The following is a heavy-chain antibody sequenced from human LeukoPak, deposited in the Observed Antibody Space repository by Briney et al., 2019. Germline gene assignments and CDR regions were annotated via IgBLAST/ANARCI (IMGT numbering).Heavy chain of an antibody. D-gene: IGHD3-3*01. CDR3: AKLADFWSGYYSSFYYYYMDV. V-gene: IGHV3-23*01. CDR1: GFTFRSYA. CDR2: IGGSGSSA. J-gene: IGHJ6*03. Sequence: PGGSLRLSCVGTGFTFRSYAMTWIRQAPGKGLEWVADIGGSGSSAFYADSVKGRFTIYRDNAKSTLYVEMHSLRVEDTAVYFCAKLADFWSGYYSSFYYYYMDVWGKGTAVTVSS.